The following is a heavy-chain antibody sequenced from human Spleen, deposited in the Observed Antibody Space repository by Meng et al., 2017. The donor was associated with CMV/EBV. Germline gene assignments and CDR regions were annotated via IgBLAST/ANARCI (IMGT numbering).Heavy chain of an antibody. CDR3: AREGRPGIGYCSSTSCYKLAFDI. J-gene: IGHJ3*02. Sequence: MNWVRQAPGKGLEWVSSISSSSSYIYYADSVKGRFTISRDNAKNSLYLQMNSLRAEDTAVYYCAREGRPGIGYCSSTSCYKLAFDIWGQGTMVTVSS. V-gene: IGHV3-21*01. CDR2: ISSSSSYI. D-gene: IGHD2-2*02.